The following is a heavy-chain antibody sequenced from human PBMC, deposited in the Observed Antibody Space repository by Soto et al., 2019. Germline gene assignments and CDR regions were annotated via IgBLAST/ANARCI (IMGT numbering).Heavy chain of an antibody. V-gene: IGHV4-39*01. Sequence: SETLALTCALACCSIGCSRCQLGLVRQPPGKGLEWIASIKYSGTTFYNPSLKSRVTLSVDTSKNQFALKLSSVTAAETAVYYCARHGITGSYYDAFDIWGQGTMVTVS. CDR2: IKYSGTT. CDR1: CCSIGCSRCQ. D-gene: IGHD1-26*01. CDR3: ARHGITGSYYDAFDI. J-gene: IGHJ3*02.